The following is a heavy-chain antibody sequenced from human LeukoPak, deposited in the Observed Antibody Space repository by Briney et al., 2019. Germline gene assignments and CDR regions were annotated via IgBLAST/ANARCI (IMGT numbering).Heavy chain of an antibody. CDR1: GYTFTGYY. Sequence: ASVKVSCKASGYTFTGYYMHWVRQAPGQGLEWRGWSNPYSGRTNYAQKFQGRVTMTRDSSISTAYMELTRLRPDDTAVYYCARDLLEVLGSSWFYYWFDPWGQGTLVTVSS. CDR3: ARDLLEVLGSSWFYYWFDP. V-gene: IGHV1-2*02. D-gene: IGHD6-13*01. CDR2: SNPYSGRT. J-gene: IGHJ5*02.